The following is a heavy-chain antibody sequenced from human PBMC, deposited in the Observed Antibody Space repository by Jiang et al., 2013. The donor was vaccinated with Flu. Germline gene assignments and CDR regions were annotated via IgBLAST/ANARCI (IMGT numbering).Heavy chain of an antibody. CDR3: ARVAVAGSVRGSFDY. V-gene: IGHV1-46*01. CDR1: GYTFTSYY. J-gene: IGHJ4*02. CDR2: INPSGGST. Sequence: SGAEVKKPGASVKVSCKASGYTFTSYYMHWVRQAPGQGLEWMGIINPSGGSTSYAQKFQGRVTMTRDTSTSTVYMELSSLRSEDTAVYYCARVAVAGSVRGSFDYWGQGTLVTVSS. D-gene: IGHD6-19*01.